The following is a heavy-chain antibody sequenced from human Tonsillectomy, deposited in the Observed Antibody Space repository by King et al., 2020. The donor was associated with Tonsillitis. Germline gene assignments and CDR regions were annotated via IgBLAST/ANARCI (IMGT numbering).Heavy chain of an antibody. CDR3: ATPPGYCSGGSCYSPDHDAFDI. D-gene: IGHD2-15*01. J-gene: IGHJ3*02. V-gene: IGHV5-51*01. CDR2: IYPGDSDT. CDR1: GYSFTSYW. Sequence: QLVQSGAEVKKPGESLKISCKGSGYSFTSYWIGWVRQMPGKGLEWMGIIYPGDSDTRYSPSFQGQVTISADKSISTAYLQWSSLKASDTAMYYCATPPGYCSGGSCYSPDHDAFDIWGQGTMVTVSS.